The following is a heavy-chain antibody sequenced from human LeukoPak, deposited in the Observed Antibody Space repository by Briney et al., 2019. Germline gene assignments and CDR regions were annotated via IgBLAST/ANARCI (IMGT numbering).Heavy chain of an antibody. D-gene: IGHD3-22*01. CDR3: AKATRAYYNSSGYYYFDY. V-gene: IGHV3-9*01. CDR2: ISWNSGSI. J-gene: IGHJ4*02. CDR1: GFTFDDYA. Sequence: GRSLRLSCAASGFTFDDYAMHWVRQAPGKGLEWVSGISWNSGSIGYADSVKGRFTISRDNAKNSLYLQMNSLRAEDTALYYCAKATRAYYNSSGYYYFDYWGQGTLVTVSS.